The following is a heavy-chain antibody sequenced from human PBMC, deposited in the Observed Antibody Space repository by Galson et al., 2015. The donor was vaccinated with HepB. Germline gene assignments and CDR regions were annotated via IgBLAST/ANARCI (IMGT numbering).Heavy chain of an antibody. CDR1: GGTFSTYG. V-gene: IGHV1-69*06. Sequence: VKVSCKASGGTFSTYGISWMRQAPGQGLEWMGGIIPIFDRTNYAQKFQGRFTITADKSTTTAYMELTSLGSEDTAVYYCAAEYRGRFDYWGQGTQVTVSS. CDR3: AAEYRGRFDY. CDR2: IIPIFDRT. D-gene: IGHD2/OR15-2a*01. J-gene: IGHJ4*02.